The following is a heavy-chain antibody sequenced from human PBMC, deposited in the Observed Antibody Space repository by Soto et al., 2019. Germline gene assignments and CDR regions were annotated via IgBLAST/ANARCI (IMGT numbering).Heavy chain of an antibody. CDR3: ARSIGSGGVIGGFDY. D-gene: IGHD3-16*02. CDR2: IIPIFDTP. Sequence: VQLVQSGAEVRKPGSAVRVSCKASGGTFNMYAMNWVRQAPGQGLEWRAWIIPIFDTPRYSQQFQGRVTITVDESTRSAYMELSSLRSEDTAIYYCARSIGSGGVIGGFDYWGQGTLVTVAS. CDR1: GGTFNMYA. V-gene: IGHV1-69*01. J-gene: IGHJ4*02.